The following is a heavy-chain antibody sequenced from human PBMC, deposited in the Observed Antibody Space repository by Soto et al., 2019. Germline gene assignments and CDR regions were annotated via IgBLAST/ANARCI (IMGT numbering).Heavy chain of an antibody. CDR2: IWYDGSNK. CDR3: ARDSGSSSWYHYYYGMDV. V-gene: IGHV3-33*01. CDR1: GFTFSSYG. D-gene: IGHD6-13*01. J-gene: IGHJ6*02. Sequence: PGGSLRLSCAASGFTFSSYGMHWVRQAPGKGLEWVAVIWYDGSNKYYADSVKGRFTISRDNSKNTLYLQMNSLRAEDTAVYYCARDSGSSSWYHYYYGMDVWGQGTTVTVSS.